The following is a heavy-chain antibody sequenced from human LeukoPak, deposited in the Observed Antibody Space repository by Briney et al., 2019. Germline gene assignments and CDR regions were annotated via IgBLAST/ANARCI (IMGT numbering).Heavy chain of an antibody. V-gene: IGHV4-34*01. Sequence: SETLSLTCAVYGGSFSGYYWSWIRQPPGKGLEWIGEINHSGSTNYNPSLKSRVTISVDTSKNQFSLKLSSVTAADTAVYYCARSTYYYDSSGFDYWGQRTLVAVSS. CDR2: INHSGST. D-gene: IGHD3-22*01. J-gene: IGHJ4*02. CDR1: GGSFSGYY. CDR3: ARSTYYYDSSGFDY.